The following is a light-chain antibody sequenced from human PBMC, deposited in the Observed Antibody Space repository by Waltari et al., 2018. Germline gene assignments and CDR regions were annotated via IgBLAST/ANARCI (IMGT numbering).Light chain of an antibody. CDR1: GSDVGGYNY. J-gene: IGLJ3*02. V-gene: IGLV2-11*01. Sequence: QSALTQPRSVSGSPGQSVTVSCTGTGSDVGGYNYVSWYQQHPAKAPKLLIYDINKRPSGVPDRFSGSKSGNTASLTISGLQAEDEADYYCCSYAGTYTQVFGGGTKVTVL. CDR2: DIN. CDR3: CSYAGTYTQV.